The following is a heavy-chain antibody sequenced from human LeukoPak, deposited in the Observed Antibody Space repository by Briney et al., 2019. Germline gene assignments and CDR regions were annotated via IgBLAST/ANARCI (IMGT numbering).Heavy chain of an antibody. J-gene: IGHJ4*02. D-gene: IGHD3-10*01. CDR1: DDSITMYY. Sequence: SETLSLTCTVSDDSITMYYWTWIRQPPGKGLEWIGYVDHTGSTKFNPSLNGRVSISRDTSNNFFSLRLRSVTAADTAVYFCARGLWGSGIDNWGQGTLVTVSS. CDR3: ARGLWGSGIDN. CDR2: VDHTGST. V-gene: IGHV4-59*01.